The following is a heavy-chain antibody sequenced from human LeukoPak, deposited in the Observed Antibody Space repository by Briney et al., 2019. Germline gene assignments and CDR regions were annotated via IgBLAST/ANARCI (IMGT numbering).Heavy chain of an antibody. V-gene: IGHV1-18*01. D-gene: IGHD6-13*01. Sequence: ASVKVSCKASGYTFTSYGISWVRQAPGQGLEWMGWISAYNGNTNYAQKLQGRVTMTTDTSTSTAYMELRSLRSDDTAVYYCARVRKQLERSCFDYWGQGTLVTVSS. J-gene: IGHJ4*02. CDR1: GYTFTSYG. CDR3: ARVRKQLERSCFDY. CDR2: ISAYNGNT.